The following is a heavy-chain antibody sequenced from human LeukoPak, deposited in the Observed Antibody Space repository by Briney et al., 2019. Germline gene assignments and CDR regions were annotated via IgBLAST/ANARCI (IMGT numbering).Heavy chain of an antibody. CDR2: IHDSGST. D-gene: IGHD6-13*01. CDR1: GGSISTYY. CDR3: ARVVAAAGNNWFDP. Sequence: SETLSLTCTVSGGSISTYYWTWIRQPPGKGLEWIAYIHDSGSTYNNPSLKSRLSISIDTSKNQFSLKLNSVTAADTAVYYCARVVAAAGNNWFDPWGQGTLVTVSS. V-gene: IGHV4-59*12. J-gene: IGHJ5*02.